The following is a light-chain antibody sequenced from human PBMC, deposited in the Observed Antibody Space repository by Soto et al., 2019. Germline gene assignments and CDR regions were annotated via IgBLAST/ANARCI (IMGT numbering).Light chain of an antibody. CDR3: QQYENRRLHT. CDR2: DAS. V-gene: IGKV1-33*01. CDR1: EDISNY. J-gene: IGKJ2*01. Sequence: DIQMTQSPSSLSASVGERVTITCRANEDISNYLNWYQQKPGRAPKLLIYDASTLETGVPSRFSGSGSGTHFTFTISSLQPEDVGTYYCQQYENRRLHTFVPGTKL.